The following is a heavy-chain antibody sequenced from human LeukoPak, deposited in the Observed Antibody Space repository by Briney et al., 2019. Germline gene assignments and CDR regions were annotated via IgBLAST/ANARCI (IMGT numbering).Heavy chain of an antibody. CDR2: ISRDGSST. CDR3: VKAVGYSSCVLDYFDY. V-gene: IGHV3-43*01. CDR1: GFTFEEYG. J-gene: IGHJ4*02. D-gene: IGHD6-19*01. Sequence: GGSLRLSCAVSGFTFEEYGKFWVRQGRRKGVVEVSFISRDGSSTDYPDTMKGRFTNSRDNSRNSLNQQMNSLRPEDTALYYCVKAVGYSSCVLDYFDYWGQGALVTVSS.